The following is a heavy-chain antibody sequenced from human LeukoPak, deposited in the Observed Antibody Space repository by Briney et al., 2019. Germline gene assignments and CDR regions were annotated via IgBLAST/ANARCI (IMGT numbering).Heavy chain of an antibody. CDR3: ARGHCVANCYSPDDAYDL. Sequence: GGSLRLSCAASEFTFSDYFMSWIRQAPGKGLEWISYISRNRNTIYYADSVQGRFTITRDNASNSLYLQMNTLRVDDTAVYYCARGHCVANCYSPDDAYDLWGHGTLVTVSS. CDR1: EFTFSDYF. V-gene: IGHV3-11*01. D-gene: IGHD2/OR15-2a*01. J-gene: IGHJ3*01. CDR2: ISRNRNTI.